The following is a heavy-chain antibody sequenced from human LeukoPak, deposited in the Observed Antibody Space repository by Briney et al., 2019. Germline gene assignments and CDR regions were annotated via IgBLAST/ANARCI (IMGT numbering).Heavy chain of an antibody. Sequence: GGSLRLSCAASGFTFSSYWMSWVRQAPGKGLEWVANIRQDGSDKLYVDSVKGRFTISRDNAKNSLYLQMNSLRAEDTAVYYCARQAPHDYYYMDVWGKGTTVTVSS. V-gene: IGHV3-7*01. CDR3: ARQAPHDYYYMDV. CDR2: IRQDGSDK. CDR1: GFTFSSYW. J-gene: IGHJ6*03.